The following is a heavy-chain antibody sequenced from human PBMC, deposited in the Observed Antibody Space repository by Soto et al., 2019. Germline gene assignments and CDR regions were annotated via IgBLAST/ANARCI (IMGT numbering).Heavy chain of an antibody. CDR3: ARYCGGGSCSHYYYAMDV. CDR2: TIPIFGTV. J-gene: IGHJ6*02. V-gene: IGHV1-69*13. D-gene: IGHD2-15*01. CDR1: GGTFSSYG. Sequence: AASVKVSCKASGGTFSSYGICWVRQAPGQGLEWMGGTIPIFGTVNYAQKFQGKVTITADGSTSTAYLELSSLRSEDTAIYFCARYCGGGSCSHYYYAMDVWGRGTTVTVSS.